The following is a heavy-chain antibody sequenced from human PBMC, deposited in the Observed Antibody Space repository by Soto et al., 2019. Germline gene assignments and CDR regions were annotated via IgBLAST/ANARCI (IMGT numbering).Heavy chain of an antibody. CDR1: GYTFTSYG. CDR3: ARYSGYVPPDPLDY. D-gene: IGHD5-12*01. V-gene: IGHV1-18*01. CDR2: ISAYNGNT. J-gene: IGHJ4*02. Sequence: QVQLVQSGAEVKKPGASVKVSCKASGYTFTSYGISWVRQAPGQGLEWMGWISAYNGNTNYAQKHQRRVTITTDTPTSTAYMELRSLRSDDTAVYYCARYSGYVPPDPLDYWGQGTLVTVSS.